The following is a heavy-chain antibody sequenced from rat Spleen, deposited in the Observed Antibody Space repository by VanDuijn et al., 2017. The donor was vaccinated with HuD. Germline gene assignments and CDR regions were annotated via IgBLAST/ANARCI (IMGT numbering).Heavy chain of an antibody. J-gene: IGHJ2*01. V-gene: IGHV5-17*01. CDR2: ISYDGCST. Sequence: EVQLVESGGGLVQPGRSLKFSCAASGFTFSNYAMAWVRQAPKKGLEWVSTISYDGCSTYYRDSVKGRFTISRNNAKSTLYLQMDSLRSEDTAIYYCARPTTGIPFNYWGQGVMVTVSS. CDR1: GFTFSNYA. D-gene: IGHD1-9*01. CDR3: ARPTTGIPFNY.